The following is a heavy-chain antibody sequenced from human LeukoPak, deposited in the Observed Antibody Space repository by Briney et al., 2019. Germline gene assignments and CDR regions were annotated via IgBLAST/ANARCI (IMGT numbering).Heavy chain of an antibody. CDR2: ISGSGNGGSI. CDR1: GFVFSIYT. J-gene: IGHJ4*02. D-gene: IGHD6-13*01. Sequence: PGGSLRLSCSASGFVFSIYTMYWVRQAPGKGPEYVSTISGSGNGGSIYYADSVKGRFTISRDNSKDTLYLQMNGLRAEDTAVYFCAKQSAGSAAWYSLHYDFWGQGTLVTVSS. V-gene: IGHV3-64*04. CDR3: AKQSAGSAAWYSLHYDF.